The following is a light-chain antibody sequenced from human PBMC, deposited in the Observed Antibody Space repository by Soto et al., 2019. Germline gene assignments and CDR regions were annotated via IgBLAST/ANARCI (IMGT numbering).Light chain of an antibody. Sequence: DIQMTQSPSSLSASVGERVSITCRARQDIRCYLNWYQQKPGKAPELLIYATSNLQSGAPPRFSASGSVTDFTLTISSLQPEDFATYYCQQGYSPQWTSGQRTKVEIK. CDR2: ATS. V-gene: IGKV1-39*01. CDR1: QDIRCY. CDR3: QQGYSPQWT. J-gene: IGKJ1*01.